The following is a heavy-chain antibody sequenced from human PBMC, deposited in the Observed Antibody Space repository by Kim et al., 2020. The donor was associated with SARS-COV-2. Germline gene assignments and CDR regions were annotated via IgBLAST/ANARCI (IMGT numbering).Heavy chain of an antibody. J-gene: IGHJ5*02. CDR1: GFTFSNAW. V-gene: IGHV3-15*01. CDR3: TTDAPERRLRLGELSLP. Sequence: GGSLRLSCAASGFTFSNAWMSWVRQAPGKGLEWVGRIKSKTDGGTTDYAAPVKGRFTISRDDSKNTLYLQMNSLKTEDTAVYYCTTDAPERRLRLGELSLPWGQGTLVTVSS. CDR2: IKSKTDGGTT. D-gene: IGHD3-16*02.